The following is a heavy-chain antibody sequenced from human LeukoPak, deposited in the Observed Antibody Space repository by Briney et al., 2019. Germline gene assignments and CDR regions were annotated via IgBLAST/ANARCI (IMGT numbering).Heavy chain of an antibody. Sequence: ASVKVSCKVSGYTLTELSMHWVRQAPGKGLEWMGGFDPEDGETIYAQKFQGRVTMTEDTSTDTAYMELSSLRSEDTAVYYCAAVYQSQALYGMDVWGQGTTVTVSS. CDR1: GYTLTELS. J-gene: IGHJ6*02. D-gene: IGHD2-2*01. V-gene: IGHV1-24*01. CDR3: AAVYQSQALYGMDV. CDR2: FDPEDGET.